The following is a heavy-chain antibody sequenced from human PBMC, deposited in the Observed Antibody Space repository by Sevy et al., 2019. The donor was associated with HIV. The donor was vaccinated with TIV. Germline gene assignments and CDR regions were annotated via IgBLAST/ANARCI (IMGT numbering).Heavy chain of an antibody. Sequence: GGSLRLSCAASGFTFSSYSMNWVRQAPGKGLEWVSSISSRSSYIYYADSVKGRFTISRDNAKNSLYLQMNSLRAEDTAVYYSARDYGGIRHFQYWGQRTLVTVSS. V-gene: IGHV3-21*01. D-gene: IGHD4-17*01. J-gene: IGHJ1*01. CDR2: ISSRSSYI. CDR1: GFTFSSYS. CDR3: ARDYGGIRHFQY.